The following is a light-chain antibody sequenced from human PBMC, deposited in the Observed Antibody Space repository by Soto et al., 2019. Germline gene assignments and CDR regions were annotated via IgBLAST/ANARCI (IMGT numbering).Light chain of an antibody. V-gene: IGLV2-14*01. CDR2: EVT. CDR3: NSFRVSHLYV. CDR1: SSDVGGYNA. J-gene: IGLJ1*01. Sequence: QSALTQPASVSWSPGQTITISFTGTSSDVGGYNAVSWYQHHPGKAPKLIIYEVTHRPSGVSDRFSASKSGNTASLTISGLQADDEADYYCNSFRVSHLYVFGTGTKVTVL.